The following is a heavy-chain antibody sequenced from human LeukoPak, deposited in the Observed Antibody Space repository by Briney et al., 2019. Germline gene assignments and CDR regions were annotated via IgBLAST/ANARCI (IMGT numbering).Heavy chain of an antibody. CDR2: IRYDGGNK. CDR1: GFTFSSYG. CDR3: VPYCSSTSCYTGP. D-gene: IGHD2-2*02. J-gene: IGHJ5*02. Sequence: GGSLRLSCAASGFTFSSYGMHWVRQAPGKGLEWVAFIRYDGGNKYYADSVKGRFTISRDNSKNTLYLQMNSLRAEDTAVYYCVPYCSSTSCYTGPWGQGTLVTVSS. V-gene: IGHV3-30*02.